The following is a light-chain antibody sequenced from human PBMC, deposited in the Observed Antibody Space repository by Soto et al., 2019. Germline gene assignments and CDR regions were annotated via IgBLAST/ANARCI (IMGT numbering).Light chain of an antibody. J-gene: IGLJ1*01. Sequence: QSVLAQPPSVSGAPGQRVTMSCTGRRSNLGAGYDFHWYQLLPRTLRKLLIYGNRNLPTMVPDRFSGSKSGTSASQAITGLQAEDEAHYYCQSYDNSLGVCYVFGTGTKVTVL. CDR2: GNR. CDR1: RSNLGAGYD. CDR3: QSYDNSLGVCYV. V-gene: IGLV1-40*01.